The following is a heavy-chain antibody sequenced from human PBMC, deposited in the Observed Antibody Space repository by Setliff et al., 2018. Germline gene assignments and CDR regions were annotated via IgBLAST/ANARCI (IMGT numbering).Heavy chain of an antibody. Sequence: SVKVSCKASGGTFSNYGVSWVRQAPGQGLEWMGGTIPMFGTTEYAQKFQGRLTIITDESTNTAFVQLSSLRSDDTAVYYCVREGVDSRSSTDYRYYMDVWGKGTTVTVSS. D-gene: IGHD3-22*01. CDR2: TIPMFGTT. V-gene: IGHV1-69*05. J-gene: IGHJ6*03. CDR3: VREGVDSRSSTDYRYYMDV. CDR1: GGTFSNYG.